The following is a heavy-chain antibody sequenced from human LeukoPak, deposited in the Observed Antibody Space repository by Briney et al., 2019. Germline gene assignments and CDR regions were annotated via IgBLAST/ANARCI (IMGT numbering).Heavy chain of an antibody. CDR3: ARNIVVVVAAAGGWFDP. Sequence: SETLSLTCTVSGGSISSGGYYWSWIRQPPGKGLEWIGYIYHSGSTYYNPSLKSRVTILVDRSKNQFSLKLSSVTAADTAVYYCARNIVVVVAAAGGWFDPWGQGTLVTVSS. V-gene: IGHV4-30-2*01. CDR2: IYHSGST. D-gene: IGHD2-15*01. CDR1: GGSISSGGYY. J-gene: IGHJ5*02.